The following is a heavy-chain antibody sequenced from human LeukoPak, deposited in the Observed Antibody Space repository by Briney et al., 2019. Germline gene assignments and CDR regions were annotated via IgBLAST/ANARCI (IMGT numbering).Heavy chain of an antibody. CDR1: GFTFSSYW. J-gene: IGHJ4*02. D-gene: IGHD2-21*01. CDR2: IKQDGSEK. V-gene: IGHV3-7*01. Sequence: PGGSLRLSCAASGFTFSSYWMSWVRQAPGKGLEWVANIKQDGSEKYYVDSVKGRFTISRDNAKNSLYLQMNSLRAEDTAVYYCASIPDIVMAEYYFDYWGQGTLVTVSS. CDR3: ASIPDIVMAEYYFDY.